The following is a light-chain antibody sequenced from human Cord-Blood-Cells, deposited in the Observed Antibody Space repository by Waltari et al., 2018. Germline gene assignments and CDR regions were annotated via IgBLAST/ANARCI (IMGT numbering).Light chain of an antibody. J-gene: IGKJ2*01. CDR2: KAS. V-gene: IGKV1-5*03. CDR1: QSISSW. Sequence: DIQLTASPSTLSASVADRVTITCRASQSISSWLAWYQQKPGKAPKLLIYKASSLESGVPSRFSGSGSGTEFTLTISSLQPDDFATYYCQQYNSYSHTFGQGTKLEIK. CDR3: QQYNSYSHT.